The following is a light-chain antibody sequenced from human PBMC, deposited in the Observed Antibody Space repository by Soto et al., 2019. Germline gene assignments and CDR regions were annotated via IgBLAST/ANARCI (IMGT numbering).Light chain of an antibody. CDR2: NVT. CDR1: SSNVGGYNR. CDR3: CSYGGSPDV. V-gene: IGLV2-11*01. Sequence: QSALTQPRSVSGSPGQSVTISCTGTSSNVGGYNRVSWYQHHPGKAPKLMIYNVTMRPSGVPDRFSGSKSGNTASLTISGLQAEDEADYYFCSYGGSPDVYAPGTQVTVL. J-gene: IGLJ1*01.